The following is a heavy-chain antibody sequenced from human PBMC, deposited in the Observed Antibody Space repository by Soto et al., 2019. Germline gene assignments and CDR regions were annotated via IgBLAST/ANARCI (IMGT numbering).Heavy chain of an antibody. CDR2: IYTSGST. D-gene: IGHD3-9*01. V-gene: IGHV4-4*07. CDR3: ARDSPPTGYQYYYYYGMDV. J-gene: IGHJ6*02. Sequence: SETLSLTCTVSGGSTSSYYWSWIRQPAGKGLEWIGRIYTSGSTNYNPSLKSRVTMSVDTSKNQFSLKLSSVTAADTAVYYCARDSPPTGYQYYYYYGMDVWGQGTTVTV. CDR1: GGSTSSYY.